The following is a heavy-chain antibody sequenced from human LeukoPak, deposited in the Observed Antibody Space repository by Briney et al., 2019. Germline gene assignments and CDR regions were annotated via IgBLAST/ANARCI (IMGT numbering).Heavy chain of an antibody. D-gene: IGHD5-12*01. CDR3: ARDLRGYSYYYGMDV. V-gene: IGHV1-46*01. CDR2: ISPSGGST. CDR1: GYTFTSYY. Sequence: ASVKVSCKASGYTFTSYYMHWVRQAPGQGLEWMGIISPSGGSTSYAQKFQGRVTMTRDTSTSTVYMELSSLRSEDTAVYYCARDLRGYSYYYGMDVWGQGTTVTVSS. J-gene: IGHJ6*02.